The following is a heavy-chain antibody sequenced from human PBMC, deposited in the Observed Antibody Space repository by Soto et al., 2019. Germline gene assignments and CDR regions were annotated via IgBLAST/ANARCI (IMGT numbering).Heavy chain of an antibody. CDR1: GGSISSGGYY. D-gene: IGHD3-22*01. J-gene: IGHJ4*02. V-gene: IGHV4-31*03. CDR2: IYYSGST. CDR3: ARDRSHYYDSSGYYDY. Sequence: SETLSLTCTVSGGSISSGGYYWSWIRQHPGKGLEWIGYIYYSGSTYYNPSLKSRVTISVDTSKNQFSLKLSSVTAADTAVYYCARDRSHYYDSSGYYDYWGQGTLVTVSS.